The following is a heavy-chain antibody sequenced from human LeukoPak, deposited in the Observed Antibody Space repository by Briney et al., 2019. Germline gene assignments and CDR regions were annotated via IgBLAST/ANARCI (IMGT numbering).Heavy chain of an antibody. Sequence: SETLSLTCAIYGGSFSDYYWSWIRQPPGKGLEWIGEINHSGSTNYNLSLTSRVTMSVDTSKNQFSLKLSSVTAADTAVYYCARGPPRDFGTSGFYYNYWGQGTRVTVSS. J-gene: IGHJ4*02. CDR3: ARGPPRDFGTSGFYYNY. D-gene: IGHD3-22*01. CDR1: GGSFSDYY. CDR2: INHSGST. V-gene: IGHV4-34*01.